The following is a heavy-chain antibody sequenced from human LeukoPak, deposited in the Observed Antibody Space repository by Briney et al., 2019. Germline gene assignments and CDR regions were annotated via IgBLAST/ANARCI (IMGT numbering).Heavy chain of an antibody. Sequence: GGSLRLSCAASGFTVSSNYMSWVRQAPGKGLEWVSVIYSGGSTYYADSVKGRFTISRDNSKNTLYLQMNSLRAEDTAVYYCAKGDTTWELPHDYWGQGTLVTVSS. CDR1: GFTVSSNY. CDR3: AKGDTTWELPHDY. V-gene: IGHV3-66*01. CDR2: IYSGGST. D-gene: IGHD1-26*01. J-gene: IGHJ4*02.